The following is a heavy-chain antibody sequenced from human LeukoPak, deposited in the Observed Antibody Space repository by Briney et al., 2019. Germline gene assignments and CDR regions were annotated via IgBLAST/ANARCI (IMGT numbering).Heavy chain of an antibody. CDR3: ARLHPYYNYMDV. CDR2: IIPIFGTA. V-gene: IGHV1-69*05. Sequence: ASVKVSCKASGGTFSSYAISWVRQAPGQGLEWMGRIIPIFGTANYAQKFQGRVTITTDESTSTAYMELSSLRSEDTAVYYCARLHPYYNYMDVWGKGTTVTVSS. CDR1: GGTFSSYA. D-gene: IGHD4-11*01. J-gene: IGHJ6*03.